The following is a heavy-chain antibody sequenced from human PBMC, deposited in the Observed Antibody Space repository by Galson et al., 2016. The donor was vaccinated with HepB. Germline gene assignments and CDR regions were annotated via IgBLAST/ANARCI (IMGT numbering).Heavy chain of an antibody. J-gene: IGHJ6*02. Sequence: PALVKPTQTLTLTCTFSGFSLSTSGMCVSWIRQPPGKALEWLALIDWDEDKYYSTSLKTRLTISKDTSKNQVVLTMTNMDPVDAATYYCARMENYYYGMDVWGQGTTVTVSS. CDR3: ARMENYYYGMDV. CDR1: GFSLSTSGMC. CDR2: IDWDEDK. V-gene: IGHV2-70*01.